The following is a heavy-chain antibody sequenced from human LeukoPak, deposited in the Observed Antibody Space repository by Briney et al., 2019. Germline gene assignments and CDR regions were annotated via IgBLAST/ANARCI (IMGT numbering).Heavy chain of an antibody. CDR1: GYTFTSYA. V-gene: IGHV1-2*02. D-gene: IGHD3-16*01. CDR3: ARVRYRLAETYIDY. CDR2: INPNSGGT. Sequence: ASVKVSCKASGYTFTSYAMNWVRQAPGQGLEWMGWINPNSGGTNYAQKFQGRVTMTRDTSISTAYMELSRLRSDDTAGYYCARVRYRLAETYIDYWGQGTLVTVSS. J-gene: IGHJ4*02.